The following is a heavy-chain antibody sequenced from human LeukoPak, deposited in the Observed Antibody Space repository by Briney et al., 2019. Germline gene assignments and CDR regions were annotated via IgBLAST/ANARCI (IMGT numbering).Heavy chain of an antibody. D-gene: IGHD3-3*01. CDR3: ATNSQRYYTVNTPWFDP. CDR1: GGSFSGYY. J-gene: IGHJ5*02. Sequence: SETLSLTCAVYGGSFSGYYWSWIRQPPGKGLEWIGEINHSGSTNYNPSLKSRVTISVDTSKNQFSLKLSSVTATDTAVYYCATNSQRYYTVNTPWFDPWGQGTLVTVSS. CDR2: INHSGST. V-gene: IGHV4-34*01.